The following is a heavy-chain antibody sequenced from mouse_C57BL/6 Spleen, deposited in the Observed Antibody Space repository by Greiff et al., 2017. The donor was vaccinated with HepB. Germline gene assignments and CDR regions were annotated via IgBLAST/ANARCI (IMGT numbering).Heavy chain of an antibody. D-gene: IGHD3-2*02. CDR1: GYTFTNYW. V-gene: IGHV1-63*01. CDR3: ARSAAQALDY. Sequence: VQLQQSGAELVRPGTSVKMSCKASGYTFTNYWIGWAKQRPGHGLEWIGDIYPGGGYTNYNEKFKGKATLTADKSSSTAYMQFSSLTSEDSAIYYCARSAAQALDYWGQGTTLTVSS. J-gene: IGHJ2*01. CDR2: IYPGGGYT.